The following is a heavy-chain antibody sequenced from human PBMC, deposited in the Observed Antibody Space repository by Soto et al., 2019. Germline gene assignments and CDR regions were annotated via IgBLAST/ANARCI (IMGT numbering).Heavy chain of an antibody. CDR2: ISYDGSNK. CDR1: GFTFSSYG. CDR3: AKELGQDFPGIYGSGSYYFDY. Sequence: GGSLRLSCAASGFTFSSYGMHWVRQAPGKGLEWVAVISYDGSNKYYADSVKGRFTISRENSKNTLYLQMNSLRAEDTAVYYCAKELGQDFPGIYGSGSYYFDYWGQGTLVTVSS. D-gene: IGHD3-10*01. J-gene: IGHJ4*02. V-gene: IGHV3-30*18.